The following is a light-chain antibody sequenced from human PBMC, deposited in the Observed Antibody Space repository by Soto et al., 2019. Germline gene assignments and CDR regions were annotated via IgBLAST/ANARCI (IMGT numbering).Light chain of an antibody. Sequence: DIVMTQPPDSLAVSLGERATINCKSSQSVLYSSNNKNYLAWYQQKPGQPPKLLIYWASTRESGVPDRFSGSGSGTDFTLTISSLQAEDVAVYYCQQYYSTPRTFGGGTKVDIK. V-gene: IGKV4-1*01. CDR1: QSVLYSSNNKNY. J-gene: IGKJ4*01. CDR2: WAS. CDR3: QQYYSTPRT.